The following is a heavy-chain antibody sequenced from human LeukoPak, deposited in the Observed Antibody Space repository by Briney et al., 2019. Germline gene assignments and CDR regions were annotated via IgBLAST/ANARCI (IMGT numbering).Heavy chain of an antibody. CDR3: AKMGSGYLGFEY. CDR2: ITSSGSTI. V-gene: IGHV3-48*03. J-gene: IGHJ4*02. Sequence: QPGGSLRLSCAASGFTFSSYEMNWVRQAPGKGLEWVSYITSSGSTIYYADSVKGRFTISRDNAKNSLYLQMNSLRAEDTAVYYCAKMGSGYLGFEYWGQGTLVTVSS. CDR1: GFTFSSYE. D-gene: IGHD3-22*01.